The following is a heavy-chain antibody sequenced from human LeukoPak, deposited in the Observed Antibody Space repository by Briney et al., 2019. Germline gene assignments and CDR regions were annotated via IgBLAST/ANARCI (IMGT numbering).Heavy chain of an antibody. D-gene: IGHD2-15*01. CDR2: ISYDGSNK. J-gene: IGHJ3*02. Sequence: PGGSLRLSCAASGFTFSSYGMHWVRQAPGKGLEWVAVISYDGSNKYYADSVKGRFTISRDNAKNSLYLQMNSLRAEDTALYYCVVVEDRGAFDIWGQGTMVTVSS. CDR1: GFTFSSYG. CDR3: VVVEDRGAFDI. V-gene: IGHV3-30*03.